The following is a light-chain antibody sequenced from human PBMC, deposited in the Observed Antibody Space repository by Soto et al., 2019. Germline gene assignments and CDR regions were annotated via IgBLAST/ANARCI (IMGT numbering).Light chain of an antibody. CDR2: DVN. CDR3: TSYRRRLLYV. V-gene: IGLV2-14*03. J-gene: IGLJ1*01. CDR1: SIDVGDYNS. Sequence: QSVLTQPASVSGSPGQSITISCTGISIDVGDYNSVSWYQQHPGKAPRLIISDVNDRPSGVSPRFSGSKSGNTASLTISGLQSEDEALYLCTSYRRRLLYVFGTGTKVTVL.